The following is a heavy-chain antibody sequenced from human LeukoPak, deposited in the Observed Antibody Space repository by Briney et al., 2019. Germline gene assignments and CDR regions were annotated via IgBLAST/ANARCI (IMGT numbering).Heavy chain of an antibody. V-gene: IGHV5-51*01. J-gene: IGHJ4*02. CDR3: ARHFDDYGFDY. D-gene: IGHD4-17*01. Sequence: GESLKISCKASGYSFSNYWIGWVRQMPGKGLEWMGIIYPSDSDTRYSPSFQGQVTISADKSISTAYLQWSSLKASDTAMYYCARHFDDYGFDYWGQGTLVTVSS. CDR1: GYSFSNYW. CDR2: IYPSDSDT.